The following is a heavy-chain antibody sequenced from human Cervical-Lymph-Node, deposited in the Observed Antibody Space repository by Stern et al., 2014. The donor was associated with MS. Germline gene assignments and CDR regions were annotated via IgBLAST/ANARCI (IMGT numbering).Heavy chain of an antibody. CDR3: AKDGGFAYYYAGMDV. J-gene: IGHJ6*02. V-gene: IGHV3-9*01. CDR2: ITWDSGST. CDR1: GFTFDDYA. Sequence: QLEESGGGVVQPGRSLRLSCAVSGFTFDDYAMHWVRQDPGQGLEWVSSITWDSGSTDYADSVKGRFTISRDNSKNYLYLTMNTLKPKDAALYYCAKDGGFAYYYAGMDVWGQGTTVTVS.